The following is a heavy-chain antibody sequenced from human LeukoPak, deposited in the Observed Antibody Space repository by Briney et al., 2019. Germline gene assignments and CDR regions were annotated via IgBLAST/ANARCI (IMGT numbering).Heavy chain of an antibody. J-gene: IGHJ6*04. CDR1: RVSLSDYY. D-gene: IGHD3-10*02. CDR2: ISSIGRTI. CDR3: AELGITMIGGV. Sequence: GGSLRLSCAASRVSLSDYYMNWIRQAPGKGREWISIISSIGRTIYYADSVKGRVTISRDNAKNSLYLQMNSLRAENTAVYYCAELGITMIGGVWGKGTTVTISS. V-gene: IGHV3-11*04.